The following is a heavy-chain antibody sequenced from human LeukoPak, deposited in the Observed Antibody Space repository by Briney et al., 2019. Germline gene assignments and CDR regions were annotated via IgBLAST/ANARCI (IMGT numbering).Heavy chain of an antibody. CDR3: AKDISIQSSWQLDY. CDR2: IKTDGRDT. CDR1: GFTFSDYW. J-gene: IGHJ4*02. D-gene: IGHD6-13*01. Sequence: GGSLRLSCAASGFTFSDYWMHWVRQAPGKGLVWVSRIKTDGRDTNYADSVKGRFTISRDNAKNTLYLQMNSLRAEDTAVYYCAKDISIQSSWQLDYWGQGTLVTVSS. V-gene: IGHV3-74*01.